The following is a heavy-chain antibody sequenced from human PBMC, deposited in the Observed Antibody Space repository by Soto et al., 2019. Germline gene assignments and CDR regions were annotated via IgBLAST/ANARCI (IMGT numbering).Heavy chain of an antibody. D-gene: IGHD3-10*01. J-gene: IGHJ4*02. CDR2: INTFNGNT. Sequence: QVQLVQSGAEVKKPGASVTVSCKASGYIFTSYAITWVRQAPGQGLEWMGSINTFNGNTNYAQNLQGRVTMTTDTSTNTAYMEVRSLRSDDTAVYFCARVTFGSSYHFDYWGQGTLVTVSS. CDR3: ARVTFGSSYHFDY. V-gene: IGHV1-18*01. CDR1: GYIFTSYA.